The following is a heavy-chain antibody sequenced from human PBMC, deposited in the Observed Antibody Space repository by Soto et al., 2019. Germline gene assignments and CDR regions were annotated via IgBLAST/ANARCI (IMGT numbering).Heavy chain of an antibody. CDR3: TRGPRASSTGTGAH. Sequence: PGGSLRLSCAASGFTFTTYWMHWFRQVPGKGLVWVSRINGDGSSTTYADSVKGRFTISRDNARNTLYLQMNSLRAEDTAVYYCTRGPRASSTGTGAHWGQGTLVTVSS. V-gene: IGHV3-74*01. D-gene: IGHD1-1*01. CDR2: INGDGSST. J-gene: IGHJ4*02. CDR1: GFTFTTYW.